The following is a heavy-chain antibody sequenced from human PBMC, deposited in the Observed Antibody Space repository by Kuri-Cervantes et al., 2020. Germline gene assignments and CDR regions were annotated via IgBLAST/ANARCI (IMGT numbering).Heavy chain of an antibody. Sequence: SQTLSLTCAVHGGSFSGYYWSWIRQPPGKGLEWIGEISHSGSTNYNPSLKSRVTISVDTSKSQFSLKLSSVTAADTAVYYCARGGDGYKIFDYWGQGTLVTVSS. J-gene: IGHJ4*02. CDR2: ISHSGST. V-gene: IGHV4-34*01. CDR3: ARGGDGYKIFDY. D-gene: IGHD5-24*01. CDR1: GGSFSGYY.